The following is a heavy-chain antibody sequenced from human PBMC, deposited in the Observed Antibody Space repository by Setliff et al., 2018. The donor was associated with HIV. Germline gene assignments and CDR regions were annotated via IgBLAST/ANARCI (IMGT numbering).Heavy chain of an antibody. J-gene: IGHJ4*02. CDR2: IYYSGST. D-gene: IGHD1-7*01. V-gene: IGHV4-31*03. CDR3: ARENRIMGSRTFDF. CDR1: GGSISSGNYY. Sequence: KPSETLSLTCTVSGGSISSGNYYWSWIRQHPGKGLEWIGYIYYSGSTYYNPSLKSRVTMSVDSSKNQLSLKVSSVTAADTAVYYCARENRIMGSRTFDFWGRGTLVTVSS.